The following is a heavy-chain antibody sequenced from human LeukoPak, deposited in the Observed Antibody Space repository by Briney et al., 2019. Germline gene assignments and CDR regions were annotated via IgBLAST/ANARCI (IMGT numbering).Heavy chain of an antibody. D-gene: IGHD1-26*01. CDR1: GGSISSSSYY. CDR3: ARHRTGGGSYHKGDWFDP. J-gene: IGHJ5*02. V-gene: IGHV4-39*01. Sequence: SETLSLTCTVSGGSISSSSYYWGWIRQPPGTGLEWLGSIYYSGSTYYNPSLKSRVTISVDTSKNQFSLKLSSVTAADTAVYYCARHRTGGGSYHKGDWFDPWGQGTLVTVSS. CDR2: IYYSGST.